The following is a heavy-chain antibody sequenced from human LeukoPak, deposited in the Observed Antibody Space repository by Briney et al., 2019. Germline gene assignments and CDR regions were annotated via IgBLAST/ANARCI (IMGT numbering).Heavy chain of an antibody. V-gene: IGHV1-69*04. D-gene: IGHD3-22*01. CDR2: IIPILGIA. CDR1: GGTFSSYA. CDR3: ARPLYYYDSSGPLPWAFDI. Sequence: GASVKVSCKASGGTFSSYAISWVRQAPGQGLEWMGRIIPILGIANYAQKFQGRVTITTDESTSTAYMELSSLRSEDTAVYYCARPLYYYDSSGPLPWAFDIWGQGTMVTVSS. J-gene: IGHJ3*02.